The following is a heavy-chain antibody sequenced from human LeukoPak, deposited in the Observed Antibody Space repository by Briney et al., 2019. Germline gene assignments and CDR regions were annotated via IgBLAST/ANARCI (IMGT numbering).Heavy chain of an antibody. D-gene: IGHD1-26*01. CDR1: GFTLSSYG. CDR2: IWYDGSNK. J-gene: IGHJ4*02. V-gene: IGHV3-33*06. Sequence: GESLKISCAASGFTLSSYGMHWVRQAPGKGLEWVAVIWYDGSNKYYADSVKGRFTISRDNSKNTLYLQMNSLRAEDTAVYYCAKQESGSYHNCVDYWGQGTLVTVSS. CDR3: AKQESGSYHNCVDY.